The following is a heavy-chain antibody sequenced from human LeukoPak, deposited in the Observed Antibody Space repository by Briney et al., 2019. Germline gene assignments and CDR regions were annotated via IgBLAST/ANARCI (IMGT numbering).Heavy chain of an antibody. CDR3: ARGTPFMVRGVKFDY. V-gene: IGHV3-21*01. D-gene: IGHD3-10*01. CDR1: GFTFSSYG. J-gene: IGHJ4*02. CDR2: ISGSRSYT. Sequence: GGSLRLSCAASGFTFSSYGMSWVRQAPGKGLEWVSAISGSRSYTYYADSVKGRFTISRDNAKNSLYLQMNSLRAEDTAVYYCARGTPFMVRGVKFDYWGQGTLVTVSS.